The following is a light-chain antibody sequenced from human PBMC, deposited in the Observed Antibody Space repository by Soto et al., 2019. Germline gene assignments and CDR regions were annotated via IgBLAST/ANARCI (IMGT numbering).Light chain of an antibody. J-gene: IGLJ3*02. Sequence: QSALTQPASVSGSLGQSITISCTGTSSDIGGYKYVSWYQQHPGKAPKLIIFEVSNRPSGVSDRFSGSNSGNTASLTISGLKAEDEADYSCTSYSRQRVRLFGGATK. V-gene: IGLV2-14*01. CDR2: EVS. CDR1: SSDIGGYKY. CDR3: TSYSRQRVRL.